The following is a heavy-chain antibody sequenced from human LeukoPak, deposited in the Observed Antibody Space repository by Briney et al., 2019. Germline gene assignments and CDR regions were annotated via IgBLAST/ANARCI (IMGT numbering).Heavy chain of an antibody. J-gene: IGHJ6*03. D-gene: IGHD4-11*01. Sequence: ASVKVSCKASGYSFTGYYMHWVRQAPGQGLEWMGWFNPDSGGTNYAQKFQGRVTMTRDTSITTAYMELSRLTSDDTAVYYCASGYSDYADYYNYYMDVWGKGTTVTVSS. V-gene: IGHV1-2*02. CDR2: FNPDSGGT. CDR1: GYSFTGYY. CDR3: ASGYSDYADYYNYYMDV.